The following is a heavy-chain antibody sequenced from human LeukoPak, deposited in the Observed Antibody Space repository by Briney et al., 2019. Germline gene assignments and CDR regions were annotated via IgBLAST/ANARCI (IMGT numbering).Heavy chain of an antibody. CDR1: GYTFTSYY. V-gene: IGHV1-46*01. J-gene: IGHJ4*02. CDR2: INPSGGST. D-gene: IGHD3-22*01. Sequence: ASVKVSFKASGYTFTSYYMHWVRQAPGQGLEWMGIINPSGGSTSYAQKFQGRVTMTRDMSTSTVYMELSSLRSEDTAVYYCARDLGDSSGYSEFDYWGQGTLVTVSS. CDR3: ARDLGDSSGYSEFDY.